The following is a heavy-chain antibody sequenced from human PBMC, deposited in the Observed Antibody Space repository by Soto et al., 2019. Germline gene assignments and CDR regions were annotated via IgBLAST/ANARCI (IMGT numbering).Heavy chain of an antibody. CDR1: GFSLSTSGVG. J-gene: IGHJ6*02. V-gene: IGHV2-5*02. Sequence: QITLKESGPTLVKPTQTLTLTCTVSGFSLSTSGVGVGWIRQPPGKALEWLALIFCDDDQRYSPSLKSRVTITKDTSKKQVVLRMTNMDPVDTATYYCAHRRSGGGGMDVWGQGTTVTVSS. CDR2: IFCDDDQ. D-gene: IGHD3-16*01. CDR3: AHRRSGGGGMDV.